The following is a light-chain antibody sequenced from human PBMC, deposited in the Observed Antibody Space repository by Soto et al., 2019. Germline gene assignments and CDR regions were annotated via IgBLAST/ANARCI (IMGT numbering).Light chain of an antibody. CDR2: GAS. J-gene: IGKJ4*01. CDR1: QSVSSN. V-gene: IGKV3-15*01. Sequence: EIVMTQSPATLSVSPGERATLSCSASQSVSSNLAWYQQKPGQAPRLLIYGASTRATGIPARFSGSGSGTEFTLTISSVQSEDFAVYYCQQYNNWPPLSFGGGTKVEIK. CDR3: QQYNNWPPLS.